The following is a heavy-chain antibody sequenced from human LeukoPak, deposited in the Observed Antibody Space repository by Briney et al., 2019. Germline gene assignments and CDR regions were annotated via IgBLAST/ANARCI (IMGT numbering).Heavy chain of an antibody. CDR2: LYSSWST. V-gene: IGHV4-4*07. Sequence: SETLSLTCPVSGGPFSGYYWSWIRQPAGPGLEWIGRLYSSWSTTYHPSLKSRVTISVDTSQNQFSLKLGSVTRAGTAVYYFARSPLPAAGTSHWFDPWGQGTLVTVSS. J-gene: IGHJ5*02. CDR1: GGPFSGYY. D-gene: IGHD2-2*01. CDR3: ARSPLPAAGTSHWFDP.